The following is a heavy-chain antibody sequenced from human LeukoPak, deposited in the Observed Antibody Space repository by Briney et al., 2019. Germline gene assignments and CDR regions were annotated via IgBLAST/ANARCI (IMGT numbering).Heavy chain of an antibody. CDR2: ISSSSSYI. J-gene: IGHJ6*03. D-gene: IGHD2-21*02. V-gene: IGHV3-21*04. CDR3: AKDGDGDYYYYMDV. CDR1: GFTFSSYS. Sequence: PGGSLRLSCAASGFTFSSYSMNWVRQAPGKGLEWVSSISSSSSYIYYADSVKGRFTIPRDNSKNTLYLQMNSLRAEDTALYYCAKDGDGDYYYYMDVWGKGTTVTVSS.